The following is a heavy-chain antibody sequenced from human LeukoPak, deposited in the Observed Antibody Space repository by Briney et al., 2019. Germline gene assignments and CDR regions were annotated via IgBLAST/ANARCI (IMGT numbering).Heavy chain of an antibody. Sequence: GGSLRLSCAASGFTFSSCWMHWVRQAPGKGLVWVSLINNDGSSTSYADSVKGRFTISRDNAKNTLYLAMNSLRDEDTAVYYCASVVGGYYPPVEAFDIWGQGTMVTVSS. CDR3: ASVVGGYYPPVEAFDI. CDR1: GFTFSSCW. J-gene: IGHJ3*02. CDR2: INNDGSST. V-gene: IGHV3-74*01. D-gene: IGHD3-3*01.